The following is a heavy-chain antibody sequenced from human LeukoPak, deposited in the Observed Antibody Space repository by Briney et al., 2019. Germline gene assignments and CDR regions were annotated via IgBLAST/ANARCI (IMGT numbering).Heavy chain of an antibody. V-gene: IGHV1-3*01. CDR2: INAGNGNT. Sequence: ASVKVSCKASGYTFTSYAMHWVRQAPGQRLEWMGWINAGNGNTKYSQKFQGRVTITRDTSASTDYMALSSLRSEDTAVYYCARVPRPYDSSGYVYNWGQGTLVTVSS. CDR3: ARVPRPYDSSGYVYN. CDR1: GYTFTSYA. J-gene: IGHJ4*02. D-gene: IGHD3-22*01.